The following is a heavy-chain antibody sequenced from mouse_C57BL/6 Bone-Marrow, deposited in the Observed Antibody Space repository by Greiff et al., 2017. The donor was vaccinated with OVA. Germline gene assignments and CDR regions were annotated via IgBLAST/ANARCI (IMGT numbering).Heavy chain of an antibody. Sequence: EVKVVESGGGLVQSGRSLRLSCATSGFTFSDFYMEWVRQAPGKGLEWIAASRNKANDYTTEYSASVKGRFIVSRDTSQSILYLQMNALRAEDTAIYYCARDADSPYYAMDYWGQGTSVTVSS. V-gene: IGHV7-1*01. CDR3: ARDADSPYYAMDY. CDR1: GFTFSDFY. D-gene: IGHD3-2*01. J-gene: IGHJ4*01. CDR2: SRNKANDYTT.